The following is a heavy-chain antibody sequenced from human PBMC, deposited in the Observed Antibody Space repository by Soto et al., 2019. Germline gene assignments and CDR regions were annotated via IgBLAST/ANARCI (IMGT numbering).Heavy chain of an antibody. CDR3: ATASTQAVSWYFDL. CDR2: IYYSGST. CDR1: GGSISSGDYY. V-gene: IGHV4-30-4*01. Sequence: PSETLSLTCTVPGGSISSGDYYWSWIRQPPGKGLEWIGYIYYSGSTYYNPSLKSRVTISVDTSKNQFSLKLSSVTAADTAVYYCATASTQAVSWYFDLWGRGTLVTVSS. D-gene: IGHD6-19*01. J-gene: IGHJ2*01.